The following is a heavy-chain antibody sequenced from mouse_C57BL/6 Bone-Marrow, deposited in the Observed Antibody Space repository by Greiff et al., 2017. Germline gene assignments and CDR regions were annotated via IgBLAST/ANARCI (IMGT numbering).Heavy chain of an antibody. CDR3: ARSGGNPRCRYFDV. Sequence: VQLQQSVAELVRPGASVKLSCTASGFNIKNTYMHWVKQRPEQGLEWIGRIDPANGNTKYAPKFQGKATITADTSSHTADLQLSSLPSEDTASYSCARSGGNPRCRYFDVWGTGTTVTVSS. V-gene: IGHV14-3*01. J-gene: IGHJ1*03. CDR1: GFNIKNTY. D-gene: IGHD2-1*01. CDR2: IDPANGNT.